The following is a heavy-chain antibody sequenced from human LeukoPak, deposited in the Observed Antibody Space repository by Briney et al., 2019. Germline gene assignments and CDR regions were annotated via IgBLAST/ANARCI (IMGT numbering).Heavy chain of an antibody. J-gene: IGHJ6*03. CDR1: GFTVSSNY. CDR3: ARSFYGDHGPGDYYYYMDV. D-gene: IGHD4-17*01. CDR2: IYRGGST. Sequence: GGSLRLSRAASGFTVSSNYMSWVRQAPGKGLEWVSVIYRGGSTYYTDSVECGLTISRDNSKNTLYLQKISLRGEDTAVYYWARSFYGDHGPGDYYYYMDVWGKGTTVTVSS. V-gene: IGHV3-53*01.